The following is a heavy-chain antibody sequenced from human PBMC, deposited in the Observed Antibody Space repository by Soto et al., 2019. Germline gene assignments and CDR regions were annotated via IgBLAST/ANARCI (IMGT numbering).Heavy chain of an antibody. J-gene: IGHJ4*02. D-gene: IGHD2-21*01. CDR2: IYYRGNA. V-gene: IGHV4-39*01. CDR1: DDSINSDKYY. CDR3: ARLEADSRSSYYFDY. Sequence: SETLSLTCSVSDDSINSDKYYWGWIRQPPGKGLEWIGSIYYRGNAYYNPSLQTRVTISLDKSKSQFSLKLNSVTAADSAVYLYARLEADSRSSYYFDYWGQGTLVTVSS.